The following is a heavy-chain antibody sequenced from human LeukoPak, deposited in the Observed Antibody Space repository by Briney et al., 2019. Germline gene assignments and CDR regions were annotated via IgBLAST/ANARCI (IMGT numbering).Heavy chain of an antibody. D-gene: IGHD2-2*01. CDR3: ARLTGYCSSTSCYYFDY. V-gene: IGHV4-39*01. Sequence: SETLSLTCTVSGGSISSSSYYWGWIRQPPGKGLEWIGSIYYSGSTYYNPSLKSRVTISVDTSKNQFSLKLSSVTAADTAVYYCARLTGYCSSTSCYYFDYWGQGTLVTVSS. J-gene: IGHJ4*02. CDR2: IYYSGST. CDR1: GGSISSSSYY.